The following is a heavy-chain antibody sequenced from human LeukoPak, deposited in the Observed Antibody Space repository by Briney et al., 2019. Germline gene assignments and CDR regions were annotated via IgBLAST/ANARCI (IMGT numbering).Heavy chain of an antibody. Sequence: HGASVKVSCKASGYTLTSYGISWVRQAPGQGLEWMGWISAYNGNTNYAQKLQGRVTMTTDTSTSTAYMELRSLRSDDTAVYYCARGGHDYGDYERKGEKDNWFDPWGQGTLVTVSS. CDR3: ARGGHDYGDYERKGEKDNWFDP. V-gene: IGHV1-18*01. CDR1: GYTLTSYG. CDR2: ISAYNGNT. J-gene: IGHJ5*02. D-gene: IGHD4-17*01.